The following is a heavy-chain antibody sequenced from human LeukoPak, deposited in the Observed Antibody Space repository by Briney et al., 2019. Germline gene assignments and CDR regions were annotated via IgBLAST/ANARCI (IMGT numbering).Heavy chain of an antibody. CDR1: GYTFTSYA. CDR3: ARVGYSSGWYVDY. Sequence: ASVKVSCKASGYTFTSYAMNWVRQAPGQGLEWMGWINPNTGGTNYAQKFQGRVTMTRDTSISAAYMELSRLRSDDTAVFYCARVGYSSGWYVDYWGQGTLVTVSS. J-gene: IGHJ4*02. CDR2: INPNTGGT. V-gene: IGHV1-2*02. D-gene: IGHD6-19*01.